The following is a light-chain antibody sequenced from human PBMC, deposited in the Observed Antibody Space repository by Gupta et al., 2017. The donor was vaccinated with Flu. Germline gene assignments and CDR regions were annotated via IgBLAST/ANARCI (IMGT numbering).Light chain of an antibody. CDR1: QSISSY. J-gene: IGKJ2*01. V-gene: IGKV1-39*01. Sequence: DIQLTQSPSSLSASLGDRVTITCRASQSISSYLNWYQQKPGKAPKLLIYAASSLQSGVPARFSGSGARTDFTLTISSLQPEDFATYYCHQSYSTPSYMYTFGQGTKLEIK. CDR2: AAS. CDR3: HQSYSTPSYMYT.